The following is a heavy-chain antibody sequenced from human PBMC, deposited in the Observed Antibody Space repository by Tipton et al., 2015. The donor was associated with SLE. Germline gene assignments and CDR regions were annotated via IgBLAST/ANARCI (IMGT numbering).Heavy chain of an antibody. V-gene: IGHV1-46*01. CDR3: ASIAAAGGEAFDI. D-gene: IGHD6-13*01. CDR1: GYTFTSYY. J-gene: IGHJ3*02. CDR2: INPSGGST. Sequence: QLVQSGAEVKKPGASVKVSCKASGYTFTSYYMHWVRQAPGQGLEWMGIINPSGGSTSYARKFQGRVTMTRDTSTSTVYMELSSLRSEDTAVYYCASIAAAGGEAFDIWGQGTMVTVSS.